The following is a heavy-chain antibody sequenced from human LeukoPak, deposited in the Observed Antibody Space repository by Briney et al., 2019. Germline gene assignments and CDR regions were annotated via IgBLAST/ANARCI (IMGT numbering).Heavy chain of an antibody. D-gene: IGHD1-14*01. CDR3: ARGGPGAYFDY. J-gene: IGHJ4*02. CDR1: GFTFSTYW. Sequence: QPRRSLRLSCVVSGFTFSTYWMHWVRQAPGKGLVWVSRINGDGRETTYGDSVKGRFTLSRDNAKNTLFLQMNSQRAEDTAVFYCARGGPGAYFDYWGQGALVTVSS. CDR2: INGDGRET. V-gene: IGHV3-74*01.